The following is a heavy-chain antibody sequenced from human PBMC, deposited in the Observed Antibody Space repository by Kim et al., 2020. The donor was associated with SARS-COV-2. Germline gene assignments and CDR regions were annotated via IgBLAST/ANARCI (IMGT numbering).Heavy chain of an antibody. Sequence: SETLSLICTVSGGSISSSSYYWGWIRQPPGKGLEWIGSIYYSGSTYYNPSLKSRVTISVDTSKNQFSLKLSSVTAADTAVYYCARGWERFLELMGSHYG. J-gene: IGHJ6*01. CDR1: GGSISSSSYY. CDR3: ARGWERFLELMGSHYG. CDR2: IYYSGST. V-gene: IGHV4-39*01. D-gene: IGHD3-3*01.